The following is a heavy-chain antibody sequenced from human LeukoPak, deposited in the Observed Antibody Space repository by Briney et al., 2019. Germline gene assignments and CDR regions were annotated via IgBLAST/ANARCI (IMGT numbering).Heavy chain of an antibody. CDR1: GDTVSSSNTA. CDR3: AREWGDGFDI. J-gene: IGHJ3*02. D-gene: IGHD3-16*01. V-gene: IGHV6-1*01. CDR2: RYYRSKWYN. Sequence: SQTLSLTCAISGDTVSSSNTAWNWIRQSPSRGLEWLGRRYYRSKWYNDYAVSVKSRITINPDTSKNQFSLQLNSVTPEDTAVYYCAREWGDGFDIWGQGTMVTVSS.